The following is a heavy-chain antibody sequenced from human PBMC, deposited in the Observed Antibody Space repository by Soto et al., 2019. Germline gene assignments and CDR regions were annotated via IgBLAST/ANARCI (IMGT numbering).Heavy chain of an antibody. J-gene: IGHJ4*02. Sequence: GGSLRLSCAASGFTFSSYAMSWVRQAPGKGLEWVSAISGSGGSTYYADSVKGRFTISRDNSKNTLYLQMNSLRAEDTAVYYCAKDSRSDPLAPPASDFDYWGQGTLVTVSS. V-gene: IGHV3-23*01. CDR2: ISGSGGST. CDR3: AKDSRSDPLAPPASDFDY. CDR1: GFTFSSYA.